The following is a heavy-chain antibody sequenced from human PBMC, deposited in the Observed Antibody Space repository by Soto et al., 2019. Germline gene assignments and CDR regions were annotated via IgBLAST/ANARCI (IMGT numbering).Heavy chain of an antibody. D-gene: IGHD4-17*01. V-gene: IGHV1-69*12. CDR3: ARGDATKIVVTTYYGMDV. CDR2: IIPVFGTA. CDR1: GGTLSNYG. Sequence: QVQLVQSGAEVKKPGSSVKVSCKASGGTLSNYGISWVRQAPGQGLEWMGGIIPVFGTANYAQKFQGRVTITADESTTTGYMDVSSLRSDETAVYYCARGDATKIVVTTYYGMDVWGQGTTVTVSS. J-gene: IGHJ6*02.